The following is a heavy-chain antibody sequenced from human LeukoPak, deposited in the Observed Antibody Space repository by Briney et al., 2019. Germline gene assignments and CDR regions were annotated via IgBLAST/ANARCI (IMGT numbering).Heavy chain of an antibody. CDR2: IYHSEST. Sequence: SETLSLTCTDSGGSISSSYCSWIRQPPGKGLEGIGYIYHSESTNYNPSLKSRVTISVDTSKNQFSLKLSSVTAADTAVYYCARQAGGTSGPFDNWGQGTLVTVSS. CDR1: GGSISSSY. D-gene: IGHD4-23*01. CDR3: ARQAGGTSGPFDN. V-gene: IGHV4-59*08. J-gene: IGHJ4*02.